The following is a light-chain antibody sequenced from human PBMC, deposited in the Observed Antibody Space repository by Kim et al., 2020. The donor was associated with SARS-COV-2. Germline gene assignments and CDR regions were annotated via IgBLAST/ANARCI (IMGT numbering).Light chain of an antibody. Sequence: LSPGERATLSCRASQSVSRNLVWFQQKPGQAPRLLIYAASTRATGIPARFSGSGFGTEFTLTISSLQSEDSAVYYCHQYVYSPWTFGQGTKVDIK. V-gene: IGKV3D-15*02. CDR1: QSVSRN. J-gene: IGKJ1*01. CDR2: AAS. CDR3: HQYVYSPWT.